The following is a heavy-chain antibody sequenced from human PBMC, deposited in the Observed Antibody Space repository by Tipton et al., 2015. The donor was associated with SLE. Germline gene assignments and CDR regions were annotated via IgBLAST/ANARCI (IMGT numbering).Heavy chain of an antibody. J-gene: IGHJ4*02. V-gene: IGHV3-74*01. CDR2: INNDGSGA. CDR1: GFTFSTYG. D-gene: IGHD3-16*01. Sequence: SLRLSCAASGFTFSTYGIHWVRQAPGKGLVWVSRINNDGSGAWYAESVKGRFTISRDNAKNSLYLQMNSLRVEDTAVYYCARVSGLGNYAHADSWGQGTLITVSS. CDR3: ARVSGLGNYAHADS.